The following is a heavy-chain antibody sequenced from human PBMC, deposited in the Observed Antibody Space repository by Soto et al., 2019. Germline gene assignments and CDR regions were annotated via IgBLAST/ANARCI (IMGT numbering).Heavy chain of an antibody. CDR1: GYTFTYRY. V-gene: IGHV1-45*02. CDR2: ITPFNGNT. Sequence: ASVKVSCKASGYTFTYRYLHWVRQAPGQALEWMGWITPFNGNTNYAQKFQGRVTMTEDTSTDTAYMELSSLRSEDTAVYYCATQDRWKYCSSTSCSYYYYYMDVWGKGTTVTVSS. J-gene: IGHJ6*03. D-gene: IGHD2-2*01. CDR3: ATQDRWKYCSSTSCSYYYYYMDV.